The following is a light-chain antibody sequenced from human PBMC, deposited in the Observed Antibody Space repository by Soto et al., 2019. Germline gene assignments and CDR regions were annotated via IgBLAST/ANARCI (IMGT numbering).Light chain of an antibody. V-gene: IGLV1-44*01. J-gene: IGLJ2*01. CDR3: ATWEDSLNVVV. CDR1: SSNIGRHG. CDR2: SNN. Sequence: QSVLTQPPSASGTPGQRVTISCSGSSSNIGRHGVNWYQHLPGAAPKLLIYSNNQRPSGVPDRFSGSTSGTSVSLTISGLQSEDEADYYCATWEDSLNVVVFGGGTKVTVL.